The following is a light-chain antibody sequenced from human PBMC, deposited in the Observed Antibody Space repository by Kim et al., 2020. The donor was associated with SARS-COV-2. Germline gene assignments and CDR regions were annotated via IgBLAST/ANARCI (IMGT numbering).Light chain of an antibody. CDR2: AAS. CDR1: RNIISY. Sequence: DIQMTQSPSSLSASIGDRVPINCRASRNIISYLNWYQQQSGKAPKLLIFAASSLQSGVPSRFSGSGSETDFTLTINNLQPGDIAIYYCQQSFAIPYSFGQGTKLEI. CDR3: QQSFAIPYS. J-gene: IGKJ2*03. V-gene: IGKV1-39*01.